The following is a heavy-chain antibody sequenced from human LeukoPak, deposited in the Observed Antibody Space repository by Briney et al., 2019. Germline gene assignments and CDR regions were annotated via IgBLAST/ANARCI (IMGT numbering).Heavy chain of an antibody. Sequence: GGSLRLSCAASGFTFSSYAMHWVRQAPGKGLEWVGVISYDGSNKYYADSVKGRFTISRDNSKNTLLLQMNSLRAEDTAVYYCAKDQNAYYYDGSGYPQDYWGQGTLVTVSS. CDR1: GFTFSSYA. J-gene: IGHJ4*02. CDR3: AKDQNAYYYDGSGYPQDY. CDR2: ISYDGSNK. D-gene: IGHD3-22*01. V-gene: IGHV3-30-3*01.